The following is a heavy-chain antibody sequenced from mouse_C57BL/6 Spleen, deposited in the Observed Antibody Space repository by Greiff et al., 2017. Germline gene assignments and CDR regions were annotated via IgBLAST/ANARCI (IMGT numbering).Heavy chain of an antibody. CDR3: ARGYYGTPCAY. V-gene: IGHV1-85*01. CDR2: IYPRDGST. Sequence: QVQLQQSGPELVKPGASVKLSCKASGYTFTSYDINWVKQRPGQGLEWIGWIYPRDGSTKYNEKFKGKATLTVDTSSSTAYMELHSLSSEDSAVYFCARGYYGTPCAYWGQGTLVTVSA. CDR1: GYTFTSYD. D-gene: IGHD1-1*01. J-gene: IGHJ3*01.